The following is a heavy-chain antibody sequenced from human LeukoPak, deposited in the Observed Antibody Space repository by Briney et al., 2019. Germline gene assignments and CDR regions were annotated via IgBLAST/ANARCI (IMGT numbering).Heavy chain of an antibody. J-gene: IGHJ4*02. Sequence: GGSLRLSCVASGFTFSNYWMHWVRQAPGEGLEWVSRLRTDGDKTSYAASVRGRFTISRDNAKNTLYLQMNSLRVEDTAIYYCARDHPGSNSLDYWGQGTLVTVSS. V-gene: IGHV3-74*01. CDR2: LRTDGDKT. CDR3: ARDHPGSNSLDY. D-gene: IGHD4-11*01. CDR1: GFTFSNYW.